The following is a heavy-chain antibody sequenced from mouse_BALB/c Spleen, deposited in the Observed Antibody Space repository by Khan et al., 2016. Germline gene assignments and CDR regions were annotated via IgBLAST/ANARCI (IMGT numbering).Heavy chain of an antibody. CDR2: INSNGGST. J-gene: IGHJ4*01. CDR3: ARVRQAVDY. D-gene: IGHD2-14*01. Sequence: EVELVESGGGLVQPGGSLKLSCAATGFTFSTYAMSWVRQTPDKRLELVATINSNGGSTYYPDNVKGRFTISRDNAKNTLYLQMSSLKSEDTVMYYFARVRQAVDYWGQGTSVTVSS. V-gene: IGHV5-6-3*01. CDR1: GFTFSTYA.